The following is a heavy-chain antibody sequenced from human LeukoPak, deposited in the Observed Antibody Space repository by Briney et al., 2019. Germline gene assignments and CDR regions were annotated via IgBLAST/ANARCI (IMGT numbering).Heavy chain of an antibody. CDR1: GAAISSGGYD. V-gene: IGHV4-31*03. CDR3: ARGRSSWSTFDY. Sequence: SETLSLTCTVSGAAISSGGYDWSWIRQHPGKGLEGIGYIYYSGSTYYNPSLNSRVTISVDTSKNQLSLKLSSVTAADTAVYYCARGRSSWSTFDYWGQGTLVTVSS. J-gene: IGHJ4*02. D-gene: IGHD6-13*01. CDR2: IYYSGST.